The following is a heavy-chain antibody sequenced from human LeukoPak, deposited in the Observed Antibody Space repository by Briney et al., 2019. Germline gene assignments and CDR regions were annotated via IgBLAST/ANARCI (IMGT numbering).Heavy chain of an antibody. J-gene: IGHJ4*02. CDR2: IIPIPGMA. CDR3: ARDPRWRFDY. CDR1: GGTFSFYA. V-gene: IGHV1-69*04. D-gene: IGHD3-16*02. Sequence: SVKVSCKASGGTFSFYAINWVRQAPGQGLEWMGRIIPIPGMANYAQKFQGRVTITADSSTSTAYMEVSSLRSEDTAVYYCARDPRWRFDYWGQGTLVTVSS.